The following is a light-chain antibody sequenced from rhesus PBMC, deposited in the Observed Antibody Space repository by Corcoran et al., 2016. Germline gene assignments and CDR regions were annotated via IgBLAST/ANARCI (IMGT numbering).Light chain of an antibody. Sequence: ETVVTQSPATLSLSPGERATLSCRASQSVGSYLAWYQQKPGQAPRHLIDGAPRRATGTPDRFRGSGSGTDFTLTISSLEPEDVGVYYCQQSSNLWTFGQGTKVEIK. CDR2: GAP. CDR1: QSVGSY. CDR3: QQSSNLWT. J-gene: IGKJ1*01. V-gene: IGKV3-24*04.